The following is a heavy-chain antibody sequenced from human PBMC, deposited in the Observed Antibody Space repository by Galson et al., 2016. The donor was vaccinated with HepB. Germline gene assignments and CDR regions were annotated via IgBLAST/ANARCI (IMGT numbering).Heavy chain of an antibody. D-gene: IGHD3-9*01. CDR2: IKRKTDGGTT. Sequence: SLRLSCAASGFSFSNAWMNWDRQAPGKGLEWVGRIKRKTDGGTTDYAAPVKGRFINSRDDSKNTLYLQMNSLKTEDTAVYYCTTDGLLRYFDWLSSASDYWGQGTLVTVSS. CDR3: TTDGLLRYFDWLSSASDY. V-gene: IGHV3-15*07. J-gene: IGHJ4*02. CDR1: GFSFSNAW.